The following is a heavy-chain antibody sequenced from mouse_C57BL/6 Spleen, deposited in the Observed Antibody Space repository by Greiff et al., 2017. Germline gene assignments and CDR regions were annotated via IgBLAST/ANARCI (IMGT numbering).Heavy chain of an antibody. CDR3: ARDYGNGAMDY. CDR2: INPGSGGT. CDR1: GYAFTNYL. D-gene: IGHD1-1*01. J-gene: IGHJ4*01. V-gene: IGHV1-54*01. Sequence: VKLMESGAELVRPGTSVKVSCKASGYAFTNYLIEWVKQRPGQGLEWIGVINPGSGGTNYNEKFKGKATLTADKSSSTAYMQLSSLTSEDSAVYFCARDYGNGAMDYWGQGTSVTVSS.